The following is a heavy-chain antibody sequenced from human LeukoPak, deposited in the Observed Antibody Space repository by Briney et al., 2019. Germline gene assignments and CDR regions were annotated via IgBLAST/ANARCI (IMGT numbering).Heavy chain of an antibody. CDR1: GYTFTSYY. Sequence: ASVKVSCKASGYTFTSYYMHWVRQAPGQGLEWMGIINPSGGSTSYAQKFQGRVTMTRDMSTSTVYMELNSLRSEDTALYYYARDRGGVIAARPGYWGQGTLVTVSS. CDR3: ARDRGGVIAARPGY. D-gene: IGHD6-6*01. J-gene: IGHJ4*02. CDR2: INPSGGST. V-gene: IGHV1-46*01.